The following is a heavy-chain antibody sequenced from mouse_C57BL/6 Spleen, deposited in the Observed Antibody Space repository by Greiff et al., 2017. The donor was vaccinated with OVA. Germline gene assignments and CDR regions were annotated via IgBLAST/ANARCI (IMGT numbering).Heavy chain of an antibody. J-gene: IGHJ4*01. D-gene: IGHD1-1*01. V-gene: IGHV1-82*01. CDR2: IYPGDGDT. CDR3: ARSGITTVVAHAMDY. Sequence: QVQLKESGPELVKPGASVKISCKASGYAFSSSWMNWVKQRPGKGLEWIGRIYPGDGDTNYNGKFKGKATLTADKSSSTAYMQLSSLTSEDSAVYFCARSGITTVVAHAMDYWGQGTSVTVSS. CDR1: GYAFSSSW.